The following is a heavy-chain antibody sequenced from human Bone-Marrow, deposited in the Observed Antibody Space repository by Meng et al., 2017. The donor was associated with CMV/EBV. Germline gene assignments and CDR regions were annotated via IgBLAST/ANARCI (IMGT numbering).Heavy chain of an antibody. CDR2: IYYSGST. CDR3: ARGARVYGMDV. V-gene: IGHV4-39*07. J-gene: IGHJ6*02. Sequence: WVRQAPGKGLEWVGSIYYSGSTYYNPSLKSPVTMSIDTSKKQFSLRLSSVTAADTAVYYCARGARVYGMDVRGQGTAVTVSS.